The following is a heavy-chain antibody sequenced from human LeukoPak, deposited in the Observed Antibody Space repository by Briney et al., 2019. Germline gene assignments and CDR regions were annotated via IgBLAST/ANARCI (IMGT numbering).Heavy chain of an antibody. Sequence: PSETLSLTCTVSGGSISSYYWSWIRQPPGKGLEWIAYISDIGSINYNPSLKSRVTISLDTSKNQFSLKLSSVTAADTAVYYCARDSNDYDSSGYYYFDYWGQGTQVTVSS. CDR1: GGSISSYY. D-gene: IGHD3-22*01. CDR2: ISDIGSI. V-gene: IGHV4-59*01. J-gene: IGHJ4*02. CDR3: ARDSNDYDSSGYYYFDY.